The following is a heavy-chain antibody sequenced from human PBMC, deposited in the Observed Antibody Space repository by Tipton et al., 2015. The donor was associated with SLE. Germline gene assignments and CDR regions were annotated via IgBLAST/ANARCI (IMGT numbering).Heavy chain of an antibody. V-gene: IGHV3-74*03. CDR1: GFTFSSYW. CDR3: ARVSRGF. J-gene: IGHJ4*02. Sequence: GSLRLSCAASGFTFSSYWMYWVRQAPGKGLVWVSRINSDGTNTTYAESVKGRFTISRDNARNTLYLQMNNLRADDTAVYYCARVSRGFWGQGTLVTVSS. D-gene: IGHD2-2*01. CDR2: INSDGTNT.